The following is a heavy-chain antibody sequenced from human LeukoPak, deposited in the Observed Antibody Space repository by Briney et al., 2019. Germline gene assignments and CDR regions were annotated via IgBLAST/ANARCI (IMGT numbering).Heavy chain of an antibody. CDR3: ERAYYYDSSGYFDY. CDR2: IYHSGAT. D-gene: IGHD3-22*01. CDR1: GYSISSGYC. V-gene: IGHV4-38-2*01. J-gene: IGHJ4*02. Sequence: SETLSLTCAVSGYSISSGYCWGWIRQPPGKGLEWFGSIYHSGATYYNPSLKSRVTISVDTTKNQFSLKLSSVTAADTAVYFSERAYYYDSSGYFDYWVQGALVTVSS.